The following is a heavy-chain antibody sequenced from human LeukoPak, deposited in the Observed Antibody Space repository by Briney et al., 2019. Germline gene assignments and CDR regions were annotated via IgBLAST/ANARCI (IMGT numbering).Heavy chain of an antibody. D-gene: IGHD6-19*01. J-gene: IGHJ4*02. Sequence: GRSLRLSCAASRFTFSSYAMHWVRQAPGKGLEWVAVISYDGSNKYYADSVKGRFTISRDNSKNTLYLQMNSLRAEDTAVYYCARGGQWLALDYWGQGTLVTVSS. V-gene: IGHV3-30-3*01. CDR1: RFTFSSYA. CDR2: ISYDGSNK. CDR3: ARGGQWLALDY.